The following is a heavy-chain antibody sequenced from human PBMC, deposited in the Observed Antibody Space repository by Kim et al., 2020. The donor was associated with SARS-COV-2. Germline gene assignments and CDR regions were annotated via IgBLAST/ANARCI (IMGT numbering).Heavy chain of an antibody. Sequence: NPSLKSRVTMSVEASKNQFSLKRSSVTAADTAVYYCARGGLTTVTNDAFDIWGQGTMVTVSS. V-gene: IGHV4-31*02. CDR3: ARGGLTTVTNDAFDI. J-gene: IGHJ3*02. D-gene: IGHD4-17*01.